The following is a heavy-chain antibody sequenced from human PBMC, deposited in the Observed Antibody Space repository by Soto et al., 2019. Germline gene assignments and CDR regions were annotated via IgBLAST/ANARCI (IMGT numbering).Heavy chain of an antibody. Sequence: PGESLKISCKGSGYSFTSYWIGWVRQMPGKGLEWMGIIYPGDSDTRYSPSFQGKVTISADKSIRPAYLQWSSLKASDTAMYYCARQNGDSSGWYSAPKPHAHPKHWGQGTLVTVS. J-gene: IGHJ4*02. CDR1: GYSFTSYW. CDR3: ARQNGDSSGWYSAPKPHAHPKH. V-gene: IGHV5-51*01. D-gene: IGHD6-19*01. CDR2: IYPGDSDT.